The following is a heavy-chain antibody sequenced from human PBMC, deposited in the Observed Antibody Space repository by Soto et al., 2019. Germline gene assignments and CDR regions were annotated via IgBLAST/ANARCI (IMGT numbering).Heavy chain of an antibody. CDR3: AKDRRRDYYYGMDV. J-gene: IGHJ6*02. Sequence: GGSLRLSCAASGFTFSSYGMHWVRQAPGKGLEWVAVISYDGSNKYYADSVKGRFTISRDNSKNTLYLQMNSLRAEDTAVYYCAKDRRRDYYYGMDVWGQGTTVTVSS. CDR2: ISYDGSNK. CDR1: GFTFSSYG. V-gene: IGHV3-30*18.